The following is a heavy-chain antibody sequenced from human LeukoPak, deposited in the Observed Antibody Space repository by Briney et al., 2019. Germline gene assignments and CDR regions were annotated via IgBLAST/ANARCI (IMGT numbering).Heavy chain of an antibody. CDR3: ARVELYASGWYGSIDY. CDR2: ISYDGTNK. D-gene: IGHD6-19*01. J-gene: IGHJ4*02. V-gene: IGHV3-30*03. CDR1: GFTFSSYG. Sequence: PGGSLRLSCAASGFTFSSYGMRWVRQAPGKGLGWVAVISYDGTNKYYADSVKGRFTISRDNSKNTLYLQMDSLRTEDTAVYYCARVELYASGWYGSIDYWGRGTLVAVSS.